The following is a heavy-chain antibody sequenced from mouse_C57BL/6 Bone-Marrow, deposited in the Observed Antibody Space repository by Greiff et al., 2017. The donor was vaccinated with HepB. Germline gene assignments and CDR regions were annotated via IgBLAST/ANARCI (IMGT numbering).Heavy chain of an antibody. CDR3: ARPLLFDY. CDR1: GFTFSSYG. V-gene: IGHV5-6*01. D-gene: IGHD2-1*01. Sequence: EVHLVESGGDLVKPGGSLKLSCAASGFTFSSYGMSWVRQTPDKRLEWVATISSGGSYTYYTDSVKGRFTISRDNAKNTLYLQMSSLKSEDTAMYYCARPLLFDYWGQGTTLTVSS. CDR2: ISSGGSYT. J-gene: IGHJ2*01.